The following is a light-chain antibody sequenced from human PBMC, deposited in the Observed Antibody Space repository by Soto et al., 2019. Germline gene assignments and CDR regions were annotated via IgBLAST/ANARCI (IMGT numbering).Light chain of an antibody. CDR3: SSYTTTNTPYV. CDR2: DVS. V-gene: IGLV2-14*01. Sequence: QSALTQSASVSGSPGQSITISCTGTSSDIGAYNYVSWYQQHPGKAPKVLIHDVSNRPSGTSSRFSGSKSGNTASLTISGLQAEDEADYYCSSYTTTNTPYVFGAGTKLTVL. J-gene: IGLJ1*01. CDR1: SSDIGAYNY.